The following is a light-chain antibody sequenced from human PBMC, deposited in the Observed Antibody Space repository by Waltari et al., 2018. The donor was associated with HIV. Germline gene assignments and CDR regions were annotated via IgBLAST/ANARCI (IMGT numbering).Light chain of an antibody. J-gene: IGLJ2*01. CDR1: ALTKRH. CDR3: QSSDSSGVDFVV. V-gene: IGLV3-25*03. Sequence: DLTQPPSVSVPPGQTATITCTGHALTKRHGYWSQKKPGQAPVLLINKDTERLSGIPERFSGSSSGTSLTLTINEVRAEDEAEYYCQSSDSSGVDFVVFGGGTKLTV. CDR2: KDT.